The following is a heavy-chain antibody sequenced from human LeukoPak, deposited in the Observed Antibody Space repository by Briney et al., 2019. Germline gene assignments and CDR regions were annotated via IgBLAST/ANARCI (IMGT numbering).Heavy chain of an antibody. D-gene: IGHD3-10*01. V-gene: IGHV4-38-2*02. CDR3: ARVAGSGTNPRADI. CDR1: GYSISSGYY. J-gene: IGHJ3*02. CDR2: IYHSGST. Sequence: PSETLSLTCTVSGYSISSGYYWGWIRQPPGKGLEWIGSIYHSGSTFYNPSLKSRVTISVDTSKNQFSLRLSSVTAADTAMYYCARVAGSGTNPRADIWGQGTMVTVSS.